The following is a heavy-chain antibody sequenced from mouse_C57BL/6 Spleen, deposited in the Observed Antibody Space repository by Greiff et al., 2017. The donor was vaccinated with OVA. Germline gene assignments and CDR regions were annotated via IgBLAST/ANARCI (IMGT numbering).Heavy chain of an antibody. CDR1: GYTFTSYW. Sequence: QVQLQQPGAELVRPGSSVKLSCKASGYTFTSYWMDWVKQRPGQGLEWIGNIYPSDSETHYNQKFKDKATLTVDKSSSTAYMQLSSLTSEDSAVYDCARSVGRGWYCDVWGTGTTVTVSS. CDR2: IYPSDSET. J-gene: IGHJ1*03. CDR3: ARSVGRGWYCDV. D-gene: IGHD4-1*01. V-gene: IGHV1-61*01.